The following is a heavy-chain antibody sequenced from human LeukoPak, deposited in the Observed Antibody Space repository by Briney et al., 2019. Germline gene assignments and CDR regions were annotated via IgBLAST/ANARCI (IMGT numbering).Heavy chain of an antibody. D-gene: IGHD6-19*01. CDR1: GSSISSGGYY. CDR2: IYYSGST. J-gene: IGHJ4*02. Sequence: PSQTLSLTCTVSGSSISSGGYYWSWIRQHPGKGLEWIGYIYYSGSTYYNPSLKSRVTISVDTSKNQFSLKLSSVTAADTAVYYCARWSEAAAFDYWGQGTLVTVSS. V-gene: IGHV4-31*03. CDR3: ARWSEAAAFDY.